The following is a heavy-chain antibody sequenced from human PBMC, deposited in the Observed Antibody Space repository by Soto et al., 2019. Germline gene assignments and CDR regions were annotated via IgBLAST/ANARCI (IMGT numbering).Heavy chain of an antibody. J-gene: IGHJ4*02. D-gene: IGHD4-17*01. CDR2: ISGSGCST. V-gene: IGHV3-23*01. CDR1: GFTFSSYA. Sequence: EVQLLESGGGLVQPGGSLRLSCAASGFTFSSYAMSWVRQAPGKGLEWVSAISGSGCSTYYADSVKGRFTISRDNSKNTLYLQMNSLRAEDTAVYYCTKASYGDYEGYFDYWGQGTLVTVSS. CDR3: TKASYGDYEGYFDY.